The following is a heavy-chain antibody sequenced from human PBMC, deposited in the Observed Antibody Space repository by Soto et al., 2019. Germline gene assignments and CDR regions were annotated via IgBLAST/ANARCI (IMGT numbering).Heavy chain of an antibody. J-gene: IGHJ1*01. CDR1: GFPFSTYA. D-gene: IGHD6-13*01. CDR3: AKDQPGIAAAEEYFHH. CDR2: ISGSGDST. V-gene: IGHV3-23*01. Sequence: GGSLRLSCAASGFPFSTYAMSWVRQAPGKGLEWVSAISGSGDSTYYADSVKGRFTISRDNSKNTLYLQMNSLRAEDTAVYYCAKDQPGIAAAEEYFHHWGQGTLVTVSS.